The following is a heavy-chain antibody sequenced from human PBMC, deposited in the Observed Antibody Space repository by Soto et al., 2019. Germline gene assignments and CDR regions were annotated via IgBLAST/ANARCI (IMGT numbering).Heavy chain of an antibody. J-gene: IGHJ5*02. V-gene: IGHV4-30-4*01. CDR3: TRGYSYGYLGWFDP. CDR1: GDSISSGDYY. CDR2: IYYSGST. D-gene: IGHD5-18*01. Sequence: QVQLQESGPGLVKPSQTLSLTCTVSGDSISSGDYYWSWIRQPPGKGLEWIGYIYYSGSTYFNPSLKSRVTISVDTSKNQFSLKRSSVTAADTAVYYCTRGYSYGYLGWFDPWGQGTLVTVSS.